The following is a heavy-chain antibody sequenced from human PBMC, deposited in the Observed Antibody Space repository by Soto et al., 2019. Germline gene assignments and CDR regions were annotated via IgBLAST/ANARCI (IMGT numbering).Heavy chain of an antibody. CDR2: INHSGST. V-gene: IGHV4-34*01. J-gene: IGHJ4*02. D-gene: IGHD2-15*01. CDR1: GGSFSGYY. Sequence: SETLSLTCAVYGGSFSGYYWSWIRQPPGKGLEWIGEINHSGSTNYNPSLKSRVTISVDTSKNQFSLKLSSVTAADTAVYYCARGRPDCSGGSCFSDYFDYWGQGTLVTVSS. CDR3: ARGRPDCSGGSCFSDYFDY.